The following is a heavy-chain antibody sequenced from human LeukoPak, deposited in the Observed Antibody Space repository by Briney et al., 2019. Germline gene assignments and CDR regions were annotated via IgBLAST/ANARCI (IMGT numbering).Heavy chain of an antibody. CDR3: ATELGVERTNAD. CDR1: GHSFTGYY. Sequence: ASVKVSCKASGHSFTGYYMHWVRQAPGQGPEWMGWINPNSGDTQYAEKFQGRVTLTRDTSISTAYMELSSLRSEDTAVYYCATELGVERTNADWGQGTLVTVSS. D-gene: IGHD1-1*01. J-gene: IGHJ4*02. CDR2: INPNSGDT. V-gene: IGHV1-2*02.